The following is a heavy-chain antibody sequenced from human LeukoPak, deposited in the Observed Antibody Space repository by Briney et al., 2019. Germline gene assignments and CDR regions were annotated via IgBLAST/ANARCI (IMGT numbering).Heavy chain of an antibody. J-gene: IGHJ5*01. Sequence: PSETLSLTCTVSGGSISSYYWSWIRQPPGKGLEWIGYIYYSGSTNYNPSLKSRVTISVDASKNQFSLKLSSVTAADTAVYYCARGDFGVANWFDPWGQGTLVTVSS. CDR2: IYYSGST. D-gene: IGHD3-3*01. CDR1: GGSISSYY. CDR3: ARGDFGVANWFDP. V-gene: IGHV4-59*08.